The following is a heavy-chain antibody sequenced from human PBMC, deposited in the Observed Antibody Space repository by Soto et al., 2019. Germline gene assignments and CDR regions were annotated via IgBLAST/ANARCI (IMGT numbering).Heavy chain of an antibody. Sequence: GASLKISCKASGYTFTRYWIVWVRQMPGKGRECMGSIGPSVPDSTVSPSFQGHVTLSADRSISTGYLQWSSLKASDTAFYFWARLVQAPPFYTNTGDKTVDPWGPGSLVTV. J-gene: IGHJ5*02. V-gene: IGHV5-10-1*01. CDR1: GYTFTRYW. D-gene: IGHD3-16*01. CDR3: ARLVQAPPFYTNTGDKTVDP. CDR2: IGPSVPDS.